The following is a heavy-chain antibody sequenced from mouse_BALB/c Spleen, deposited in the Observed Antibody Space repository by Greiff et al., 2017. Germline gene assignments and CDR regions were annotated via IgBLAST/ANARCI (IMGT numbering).Heavy chain of an antibody. J-gene: IGHJ2*01. V-gene: IGHV3-2*02. CDR3: ARRVGYYMDY. Sequence: EVKLMESGPGLVKPSQSLSLTCTVTGYSITSDYAWNWIRQFPGNKLEWMGYISYSGSTSYNPSLKSRISITRDTSKNQFFLQLNSVTTEDTATYYCARRVGYYMDYWGQGTTLTVSS. D-gene: IGHD2-2*01. CDR2: ISYSGST. CDR1: GYSITSDYA.